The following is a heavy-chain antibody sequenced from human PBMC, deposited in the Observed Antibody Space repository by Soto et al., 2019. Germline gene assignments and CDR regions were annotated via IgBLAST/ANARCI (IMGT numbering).Heavy chain of an antibody. CDR2: TFYRSQWYN. CDR3: SREQFYADSGSYHYDGYFDL. J-gene: IGHJ4*02. CDR1: GDSVSSNTAA. V-gene: IGHV6-1*01. D-gene: IGHD6-13*01. Sequence: PSPTLSLTCDISGDSVSSNTAAWGWVRLSPSRGLEWLGRTFYRSQWYNDYAESLKGRISVMVDTSKNPFSLQLSSVTPDDTAIYFCSREQFYADSGSYHYDGYFDLWGRGPRVADSS.